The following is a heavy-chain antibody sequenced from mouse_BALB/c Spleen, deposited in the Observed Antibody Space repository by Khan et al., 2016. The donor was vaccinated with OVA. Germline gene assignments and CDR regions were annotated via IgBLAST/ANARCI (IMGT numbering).Heavy chain of an antibody. CDR1: GFTFSSYS. D-gene: IGHD4-1*01. CDR2: ISSGGDYT. V-gene: IGHV5-6*02. J-gene: IGHJ3*01. Sequence: GELVESGGDLVKPGGSLKLSCAASGFTFSSYSMSWVRQTPDKRLEWVASISSGGDYTYYPDSVKGRFTISRDNAKNTLYLQMIDLKSEDTAMYYCADHLTGSFAYWGQGTLVTVSA. CDR3: ADHLTGSFAY.